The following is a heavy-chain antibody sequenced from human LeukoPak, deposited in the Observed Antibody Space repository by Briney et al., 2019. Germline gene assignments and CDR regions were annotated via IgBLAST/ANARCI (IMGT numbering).Heavy chain of an antibody. CDR2: ISSSSSYI. D-gene: IGHD3-22*01. CDR1: GFTFSSYS. V-gene: IGHV3-21*01. CDR3: ARARRITMIVVLDAFDI. J-gene: IGHJ3*02. Sequence: GGSLRLSCAASGFTFSSYSRNWVRQAPGKGLEWVSSISSSSSYIYYADSVKGRFTISRDNAKNSLYLQMNSLRAEDTAVYYCARARRITMIVVLDAFDIWGQGTMVTVSS.